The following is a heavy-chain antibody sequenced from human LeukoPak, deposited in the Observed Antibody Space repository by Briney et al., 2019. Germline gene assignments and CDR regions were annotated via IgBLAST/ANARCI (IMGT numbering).Heavy chain of an antibody. D-gene: IGHD5-18*01. CDR3: ARKQLWLYYFDY. CDR2: INPNSGGT. V-gene: IGHV1-2*06. CDR1: VYTFTGYY. J-gene: IGHJ4*02. Sequence: ASVKVSCKASVYTFTGYYMHWVRQAAGQGLEWRGRINPNSGGTNYAQKFQGRVTMTRDTSISTAYMELSRLRSDDTAVYYCARKQLWLYYFDYWGQGTLVTVSS.